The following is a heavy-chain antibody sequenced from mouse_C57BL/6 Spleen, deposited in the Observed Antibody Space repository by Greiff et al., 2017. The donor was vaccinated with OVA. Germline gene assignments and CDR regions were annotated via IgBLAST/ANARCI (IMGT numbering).Heavy chain of an antibody. Sequence: QVQLKESGPGLVAPSQSLSITCTVSGFSLTSYGVHWVRQPPGKGLEWLVVIWSDGSTTYNSALKSRLSISKDNSKSKVFLKMNSLQTDDTAMYYCARPYGFDYYAMDYWGQGTSVTVSS. D-gene: IGHD1-1*02. CDR1: GFSLTSYG. J-gene: IGHJ4*01. CDR3: ARPYGFDYYAMDY. CDR2: IWSDGST. V-gene: IGHV2-6*03.